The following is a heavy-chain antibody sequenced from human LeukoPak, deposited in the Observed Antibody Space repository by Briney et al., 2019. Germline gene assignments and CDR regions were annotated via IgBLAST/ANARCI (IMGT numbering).Heavy chain of an antibody. J-gene: IGHJ5*02. D-gene: IGHD3-10*01. V-gene: IGHV4-39*01. CDR3: ARHSGGPNENWFDP. CDR2: IYYSRST. Sequence: SETLSLTCTVSGGSISSSSYYWRWIRQPPGKGLEWIGSIYYSRSTYYNPSLKSRVTISVDTSKNPFSLKLSSVTAADTAVYYCARHSGGPNENWFDPWGQGTLVTVSS. CDR1: GGSISSSSYY.